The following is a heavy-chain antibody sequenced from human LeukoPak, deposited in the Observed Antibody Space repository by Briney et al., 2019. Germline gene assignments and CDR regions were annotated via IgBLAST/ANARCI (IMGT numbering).Heavy chain of an antibody. J-gene: IGHJ4*02. V-gene: IGHV3-30*03. CDR1: GFTFSSYG. Sequence: GSLRLSCAASGFTFSSYGMHWVRQAPGKGLEWVAVISYDGSNKYYADSVKGRFTISRDNSKNTLYLQMNSLRAEDTAVYYCARAASQMSYYYGSGLWGQGTLVTVSS. CDR2: ISYDGSNK. CDR3: ARAASQMSYYYGSGL. D-gene: IGHD3-10*01.